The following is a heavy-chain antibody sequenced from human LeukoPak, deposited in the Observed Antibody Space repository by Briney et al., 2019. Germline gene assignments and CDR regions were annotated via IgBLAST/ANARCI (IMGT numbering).Heavy chain of an antibody. V-gene: IGHV7-4-1*02. J-gene: IGHJ4*02. CDR3: AREGGRGYSYGRDY. CDR1: GYTFTSYA. CDR2: INTNTGNP. Sequence: ASVKVSCKASGYTFTSYAMNWVRQAPGQGLEWMGWINTNTGNPTYAQGFTGRFVFSLDTSVSTAYLQISSLKAGDTAVYYCAREGGRGYSYGRDYWGQGTLVTVSS. D-gene: IGHD5-18*01.